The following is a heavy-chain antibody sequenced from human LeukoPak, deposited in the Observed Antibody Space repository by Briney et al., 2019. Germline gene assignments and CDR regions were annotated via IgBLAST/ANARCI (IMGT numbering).Heavy chain of an antibody. CDR2: INHSGST. V-gene: IGHV4-34*01. Sequence: NPSETLSLTCAVYGRSFSGYYWSWIRQPPGKGLEWIGEINHSGSTNYNPSLKSRVTISVDTSKNQFSLKLSSVTAADTAVYYCARTTEAHSWRTRYYDYYMDVWGKGTTVTVSS. J-gene: IGHJ6*03. CDR3: ARTTEAHSWRTRYYDYYMDV. D-gene: IGHD6-13*01. CDR1: GRSFSGYY.